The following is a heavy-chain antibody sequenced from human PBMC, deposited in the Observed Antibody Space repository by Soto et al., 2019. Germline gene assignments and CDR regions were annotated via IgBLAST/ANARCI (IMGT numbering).Heavy chain of an antibody. CDR1: GYTFTSYG. Sequence: SVKVSCKASGYTFTSYGISWVRQAPGQGLEWMGWISAYNGNTNYAQKLQGRVTMTTDTSTSTAYMELRSLRSDDTAVYYCARAARYYDFWSGYYSHEHAFDIWGQGTMVTVSS. D-gene: IGHD3-3*01. CDR2: ISAYNGNT. CDR3: ARAARYYDFWSGYYSHEHAFDI. V-gene: IGHV1-18*01. J-gene: IGHJ3*02.